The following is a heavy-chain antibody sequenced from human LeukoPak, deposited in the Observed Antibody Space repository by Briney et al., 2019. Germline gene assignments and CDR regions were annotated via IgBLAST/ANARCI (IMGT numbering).Heavy chain of an antibody. CDR2: ISSSSSYI. Sequence: GGSLRLSCAASGFTFSSYSMNWVRQAPGKGLEWVSSISSSSSYICYADSVKGRFTISRDNAKDSLYLQMNSLRAEDTAVYYCARVRGSGWYSGWGQGTLVTVSS. J-gene: IGHJ4*02. CDR1: GFTFSSYS. D-gene: IGHD6-19*01. V-gene: IGHV3-21*01. CDR3: ARVRGSGWYSG.